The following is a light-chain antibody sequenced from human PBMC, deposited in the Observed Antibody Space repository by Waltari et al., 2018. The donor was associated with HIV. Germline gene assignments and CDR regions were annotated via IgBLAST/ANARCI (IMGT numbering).Light chain of an antibody. V-gene: IGLV3-21*04. CDR1: NIESKS. J-gene: IGLJ2*01. CDR3: QVWDRSSDQVI. CDR2: FDL. Sequence: YELTQPPSVSVAPGQTAMITCGGNNIESKSVQWYQQKPGQAPVLVIYFDLDRPSGIPERFAGSGSGNTATLTSSRVDAGDEADYYCQVWDRSSDQVIFGGGTKLTVL.